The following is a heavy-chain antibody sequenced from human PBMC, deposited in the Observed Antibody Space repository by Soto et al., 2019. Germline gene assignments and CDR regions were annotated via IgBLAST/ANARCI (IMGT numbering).Heavy chain of an antibody. CDR1: GRTFSGYP. V-gene: IGHV3-33*08. CDR3: ARGLHSLFDY. CDR2: IWYDGNNK. J-gene: IGHJ4*02. D-gene: IGHD2-21*01. Sequence: GGSLRLSCVASGRTFSGYPMHWVRQAPGKGLEWVAVIWYDGNNKYYADSVKGRFTISRDNSNNTLYVQMTSLRAEDTAVYYCARGLHSLFDYWGQGTLVTVSS.